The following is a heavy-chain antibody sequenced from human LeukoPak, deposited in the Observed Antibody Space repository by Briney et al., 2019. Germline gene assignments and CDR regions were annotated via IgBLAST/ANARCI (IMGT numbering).Heavy chain of an antibody. J-gene: IGHJ5*02. CDR1: GYTFTGYY. Sequence: ASVKVSCKASGYTFTGYYMHWVRQAPGQGLEWMGRINPNSGGTNYAQKFQGRVTMTRDTSISTAYMELSRLRSDDTAVYYCARVGGRFSNWLDPWGQGTLVTVSS. CDR2: INPNSGGT. D-gene: IGHD2-15*01. CDR3: ARVGGRFSNWLDP. V-gene: IGHV1-2*06.